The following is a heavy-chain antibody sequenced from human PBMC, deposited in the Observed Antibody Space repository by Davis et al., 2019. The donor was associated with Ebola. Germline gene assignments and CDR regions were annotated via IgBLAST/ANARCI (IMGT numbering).Heavy chain of an antibody. J-gene: IGHJ4*02. CDR1: EFTFSGSA. Sequence: GGSLRLSCAASEFTFSGSAMHWVRQASGKGLEWVGRIRSKANSYATAYAASVKGRFTISRDDSKNTAYLQMNSLKTEDTAVYYCTGTLIAAAGRGDYWGQGTLVTVSS. CDR2: IRSKANSYAT. CDR3: TGTLIAAAGRGDY. V-gene: IGHV3-73*01. D-gene: IGHD6-13*01.